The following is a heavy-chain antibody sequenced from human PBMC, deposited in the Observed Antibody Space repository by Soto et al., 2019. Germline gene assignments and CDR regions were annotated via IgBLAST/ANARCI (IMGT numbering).Heavy chain of an antibody. V-gene: IGHV4-31*11. D-gene: IGHD7-27*01. Sequence: PSETLSLSCVVSGESIGSGGHYWYWIRHRPEKGLEWIGYIYYSGSTHYNPSLRSRLTISLDTSKNQFFLRLVSVTAADTALYYCARDQALAPTVWGYWGQGIQVTVSS. CDR2: IYYSGST. J-gene: IGHJ4*02. CDR3: ARDQALAPTVWGY. CDR1: GESIGSGGHY.